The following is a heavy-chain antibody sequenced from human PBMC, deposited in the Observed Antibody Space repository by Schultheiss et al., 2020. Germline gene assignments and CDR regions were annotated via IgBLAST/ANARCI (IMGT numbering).Heavy chain of an antibody. V-gene: IGHV3-74*01. CDR3: ARWRIAHSNYYLYGMDV. D-gene: IGHD3-16*02. Sequence: GGSLRLSCAASGFTFSSYAMTWVRQAPGKGLEWVSRINSDGSSTSYADSVKGRFTISRDNSKTTLYLQMNSLRAEDTAVYYCARWRIAHSNYYLYGMDVWGQGTTITVSS. CDR2: INSDGSST. CDR1: GFTFSSYA. J-gene: IGHJ6*02.